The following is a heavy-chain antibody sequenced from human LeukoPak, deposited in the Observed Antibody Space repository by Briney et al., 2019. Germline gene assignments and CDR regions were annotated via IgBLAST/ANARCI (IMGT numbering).Heavy chain of an antibody. J-gene: IGHJ6*03. CDR2: IYHSGST. Sequence: SETLSLTCTVSGRSITRGGYYWSWIRQHPGKGLEWIGYIYHSGSTYYSPSPKSRITISVDTSKNQFSLNLSSVTAADTAVYYCARVPMGASYYYMDVWGKGTTVTVSS. V-gene: IGHV4-31*03. D-gene: IGHD1-26*01. CDR1: GRSITRGGYY. CDR3: ARVPMGASYYYMDV.